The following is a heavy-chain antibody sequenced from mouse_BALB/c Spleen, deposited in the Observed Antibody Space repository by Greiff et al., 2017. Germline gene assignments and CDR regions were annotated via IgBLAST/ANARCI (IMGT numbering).Heavy chain of an antibody. Sequence: EVHLVESGGGLVKPGGSLKLSCAASGFTFSSYAMSWVRQTPEKRLEWVASISSGGSTYYPDSVKGRFTISRDNARNILYLQMSSLRSEDTAMYYCASGGLIYDCYYNWGQGTLVTVSA. D-gene: IGHD2-3*01. J-gene: IGHJ3*01. V-gene: IGHV5-6-5*01. CDR1: GFTFSSYA. CDR3: ASGGLIYDCYYN. CDR2: ISSGGST.